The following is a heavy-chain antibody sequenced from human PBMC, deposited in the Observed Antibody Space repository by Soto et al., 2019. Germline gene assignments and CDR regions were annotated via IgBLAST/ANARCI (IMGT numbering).Heavy chain of an antibody. CDR1: GGSLSSGDYY. CDR3: ARVGVLYHDSSSSWEVGGMDV. V-gene: IGHV4-30-4*01. Sequence: SKTLSLTCTVSGGSLSSGDYYWSWIRQPPRKGLEWIGYIYYSGSTYYNPSLKSRVTISVDTSKNQFSLKPSSVTAADTAVYYCARVGVLYHDSSSSWEVGGMDVWGQGTTVTVSS. J-gene: IGHJ6*02. D-gene: IGHD3-22*01. CDR2: IYYSGST.